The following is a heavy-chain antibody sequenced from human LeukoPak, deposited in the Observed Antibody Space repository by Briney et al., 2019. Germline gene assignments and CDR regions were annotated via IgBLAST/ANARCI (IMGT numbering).Heavy chain of an antibody. CDR2: IIPIFGTA. J-gene: IGHJ6*02. Sequence: SVKVSCKASGGTFSSYAISWVRQAPGQGLEWMGGIIPIFGTANYAQKFQGRVTITADESTSTAYMELSSLRSEDTAVYYCASSLGYCSSTSCYTRYYYYGMDVWGQGATVTVSS. V-gene: IGHV1-69*13. D-gene: IGHD2-2*02. CDR1: GGTFSSYA. CDR3: ASSLGYCSSTSCYTRYYYYGMDV.